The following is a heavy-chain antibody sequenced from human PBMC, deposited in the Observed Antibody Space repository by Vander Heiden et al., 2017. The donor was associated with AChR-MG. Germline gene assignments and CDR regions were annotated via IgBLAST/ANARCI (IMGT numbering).Heavy chain of an antibody. D-gene: IGHD6-19*01. J-gene: IGHJ6*02. CDR3: ARPGAAGIAVAGTLDV. CDR2: IYYSGGT. V-gene: IGHV4-39*01. Sequence: QLLLQESGPGLVKHSETLSLTCTVSGGSISSSSYYWGWIRQPPGKGLEWIGSIYYSGGTYYNPSLKSRVTISVDTSKNQFSPRLSSVTAADTAVYYCARPGAAGIAVAGTLDVWGQGTTVTVSS. CDR1: GGSISSSSYY.